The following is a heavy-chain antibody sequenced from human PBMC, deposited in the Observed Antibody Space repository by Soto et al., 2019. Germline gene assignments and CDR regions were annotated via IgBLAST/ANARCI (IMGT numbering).Heavy chain of an antibody. Sequence: QVQLVQSESEVKKPGASVKVSCEASGYTFTNYGISWVRQAPGQGLEFMGWINTYNGNTKYPQKFQGRVTMTADTSTSTAYMALSSLSSDDTTVYYCCSSQTPTYFDYWGQGTLVTVSS. CDR3: CSSQTPTYFDY. J-gene: IGHJ4*02. CDR1: GYTFTNYG. CDR2: INTYNGNT. V-gene: IGHV1-18*01. D-gene: IGHD2-15*01.